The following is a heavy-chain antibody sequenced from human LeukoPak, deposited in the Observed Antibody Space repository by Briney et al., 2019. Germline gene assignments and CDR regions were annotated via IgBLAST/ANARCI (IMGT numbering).Heavy chain of an antibody. CDR2: ISFDGDND. Sequence: PGGSLRLSCAASGFTVSSNYMSWVRQAPGKGLEWVADISFDGDNDYYADSVRGRFMIARDNSKNTVYLQMNSLTIEDTAVYYCAREPSGNFGQLVSSAEYFQHWGQGTRVTVSS. D-gene: IGHD5/OR15-5a*01. CDR1: GFTVSSNY. CDR3: AREPSGNFGQLVSSAEYFQH. J-gene: IGHJ1*01. V-gene: IGHV3-30*03.